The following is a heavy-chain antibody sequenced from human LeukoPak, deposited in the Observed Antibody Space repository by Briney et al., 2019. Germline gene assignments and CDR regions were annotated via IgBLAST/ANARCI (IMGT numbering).Heavy chain of an antibody. J-gene: IGHJ5*02. V-gene: IGHV3-74*01. D-gene: IGHD4-11*01. CDR3: ARRDYFDP. CDR2: ISSDGSTT. CDR1: GFTFSGYW. Sequence: GGSLRLSCAASGFTFSGYWMHWIRHAPGKGLVWVSRISSDGSTTSYADPVKGRFTTYRDNAKNTLYLQMNSLRAEDTAVYYCARRDYFDPWGQGTLVTVPS.